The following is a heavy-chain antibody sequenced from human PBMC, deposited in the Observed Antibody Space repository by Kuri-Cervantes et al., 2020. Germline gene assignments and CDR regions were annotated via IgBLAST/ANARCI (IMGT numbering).Heavy chain of an antibody. CDR2: FDPEDGET. Sequence: ASVKVSCKVSGYTLTELSMHWVRQAPGKGLEWMGGFDPEDGETIYAQKFQGRVTMTTDTSTSTAYMELRSLRSDDTAVYYCARVVAGLYYYYGMDVWGQGTTVTVSS. J-gene: IGHJ6*02. CDR3: ARVVAGLYYYYGMDV. D-gene: IGHD6-19*01. V-gene: IGHV1-24*01. CDR1: GYTLTELS.